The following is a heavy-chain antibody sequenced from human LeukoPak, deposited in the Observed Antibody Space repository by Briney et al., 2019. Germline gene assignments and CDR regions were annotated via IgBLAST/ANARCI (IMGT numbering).Heavy chain of an antibody. Sequence: PGGSLRLSCEASGFTFSTYWMSWVRQAPGKGLEWVANIKQDGSQTYHADSVKGRFTISRDNAENSLYLQMNSLRAEDTAVYYCARDQYYYDSRLLYYYYYMDVWGKGTTVTVSS. J-gene: IGHJ6*03. V-gene: IGHV3-7*01. CDR2: IKQDGSQT. CDR3: ARDQYYYDSRLLYYYYYMDV. CDR1: GFTFSTYW. D-gene: IGHD3-22*01.